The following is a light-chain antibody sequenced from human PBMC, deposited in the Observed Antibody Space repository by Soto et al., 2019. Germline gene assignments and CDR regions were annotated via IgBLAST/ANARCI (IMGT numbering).Light chain of an antibody. CDR3: QKYNSAPLT. V-gene: IGKV1-27*01. CDR1: QGIRSD. CDR2: AAS. J-gene: IGKJ4*01. Sequence: IQMTQSPSSLSASVGDRGTITCRASQGIRSDLAWYQQKPGKVPKLLSYAASRLQSGVPSRFSGSGSGTDYTLTISTLQPEDVATYYCQKYNSAPLTFGGGTKVEIK.